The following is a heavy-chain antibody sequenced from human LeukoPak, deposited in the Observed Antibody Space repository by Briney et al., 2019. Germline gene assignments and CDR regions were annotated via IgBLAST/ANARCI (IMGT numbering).Heavy chain of an antibody. CDR2: INPYNGNT. CDR1: GYTSNSYG. D-gene: IGHD3-10*01. J-gene: IGHJ4*02. Sequence: ASVKVSCKASGYTSNSYGINWVRQAPGQGLEWMGWINPYNGNTNYAQKLQGRVTMTTDTSTSTAYMELRSLRSDDTAMYYCARDLDGSGSYYYWGQGTLVTVSS. V-gene: IGHV1-18*01. CDR3: ARDLDGSGSYYY.